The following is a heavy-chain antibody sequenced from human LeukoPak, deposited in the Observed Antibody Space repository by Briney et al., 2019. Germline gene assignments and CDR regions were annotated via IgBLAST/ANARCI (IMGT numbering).Heavy chain of an antibody. CDR1: GFTFSSYG. J-gene: IGHJ6*03. V-gene: IGHV3-33*01. CDR2: IWYDGSNK. Sequence: GRSLRLSCAASGFTFSSYGMHWVRQAPGKGLEWVAVIWYDGSNKYYADSVKGRFTISRDNSKNTLYLQMNSLRAEDTAVYYCARDHYDFWSYAAAPYYYYYMDVWGKGTTVTVS. D-gene: IGHD3-3*01. CDR3: ARDHYDFWSYAAAPYYYYYMDV.